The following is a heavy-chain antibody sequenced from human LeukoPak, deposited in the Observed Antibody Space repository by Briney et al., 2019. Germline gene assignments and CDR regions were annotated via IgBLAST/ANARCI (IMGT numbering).Heavy chain of an antibody. CDR3: ARGPLTLRAFDY. J-gene: IGHJ4*02. D-gene: IGHD3-16*01. CDR2: INWNGGST. CDR1: GFTFSSYS. V-gene: IGHV3-20*04. Sequence: PGGSLRLSCAASGFTFSSYSMNWVRQAPGKGLEWVSGINWNGGSTGYVDSVKGRFTISRDNAKNSLSLQMNSLRAEDTALYYCARGPLTLRAFDYWGQGTLVTVSS.